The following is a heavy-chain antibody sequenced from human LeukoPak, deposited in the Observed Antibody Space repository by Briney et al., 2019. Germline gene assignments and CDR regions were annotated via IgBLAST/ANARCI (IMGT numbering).Heavy chain of an antibody. J-gene: IGHJ4*02. Sequence: ASVKVSCKASGYTFTSYGISWVRQAPGQGLEWVGWISAYNGNTNYAQKLQGRVTMTTDTSTSTAYMELRSLRSDDTAVYYCARDLRIAVAGRVFDYWGQGTLVTVSS. CDR3: ARDLRIAVAGRVFDY. CDR2: ISAYNGNT. D-gene: IGHD6-19*01. CDR1: GYTFTSYG. V-gene: IGHV1-18*04.